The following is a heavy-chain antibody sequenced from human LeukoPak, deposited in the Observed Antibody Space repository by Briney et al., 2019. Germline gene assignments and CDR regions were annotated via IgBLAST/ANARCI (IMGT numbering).Heavy chain of an antibody. J-gene: IGHJ1*01. CDR2: ISGTGGST. Sequence: GGSLRLSCAASGFTFSNYAMSWVRQAPGKGLEGVSAISGTGGSTYYADSVKGRFTISRDNSKNTLYLQMNSLRAEDTAVYYCTKRPRLAAAGTAEYFRHWGQGTLVIVSS. D-gene: IGHD6-13*01. CDR1: GFTFSNYA. CDR3: TKRPRLAAAGTAEYFRH. V-gene: IGHV3-23*01.